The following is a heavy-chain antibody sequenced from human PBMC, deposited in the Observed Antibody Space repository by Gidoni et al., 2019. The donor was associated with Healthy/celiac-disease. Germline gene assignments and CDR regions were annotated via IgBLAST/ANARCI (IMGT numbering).Heavy chain of an antibody. CDR3: ARVNVLRFLEVLNGMDV. D-gene: IGHD3-3*01. J-gene: IGHJ6*02. CDR1: GFTFISFS. Sequence: EVQLVESGGGLVQPGGSLRLSCAVSGFTFISFSMNWVRQAPGKGLEWVSDNSSSSSTIYYADSVKGGFTISRDNAKNSLYLQMNSLRDEETAVYYCARVNVLRFLEVLNGMDVWGQGTTVTVSS. CDR2: NSSSSSTI. V-gene: IGHV3-48*02.